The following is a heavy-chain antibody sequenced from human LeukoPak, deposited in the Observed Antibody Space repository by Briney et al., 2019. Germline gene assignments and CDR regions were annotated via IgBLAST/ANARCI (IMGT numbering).Heavy chain of an antibody. J-gene: IGHJ1*01. CDR2: ISGGGGRT. CDR1: GFTFSSYG. Sequence: GGTLRLSCAASGFTFSSYGMSWVRQAPGKGLYWVSPISGGGGRTYYTGSVKGRVTISRDHSKHTLYLQMNSLRAEDTAVYYCAKDRVDYGDYRRSYFQHWGQGTLVTVSS. D-gene: IGHD4-17*01. CDR3: AKDRVDYGDYRRSYFQH. V-gene: IGHV3-23*01.